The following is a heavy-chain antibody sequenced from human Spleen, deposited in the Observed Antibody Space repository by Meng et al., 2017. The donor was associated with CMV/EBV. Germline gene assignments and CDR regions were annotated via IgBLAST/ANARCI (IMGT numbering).Heavy chain of an antibody. D-gene: IGHD6-19*01. CDR1: GFTVSSNY. J-gene: IGHJ4*02. CDR2: IYSGGST. Sequence: GELVGSGGGLVQPGGSLRLSCVASGFTVSSNYMSWVRQAPGKGLEWVSVIYSGGSTYYADSVKGRFTISRDNSKNTLYLQMNSLRAEDTAVYYCARDRDSSGWFGYWGQGTLVTVSS. V-gene: IGHV3-66*01. CDR3: ARDRDSSGWFGY.